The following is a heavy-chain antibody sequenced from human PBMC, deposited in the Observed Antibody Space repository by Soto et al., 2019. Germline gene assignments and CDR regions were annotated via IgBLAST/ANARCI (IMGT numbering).Heavy chain of an antibody. D-gene: IGHD5-18*01. Sequence: SETLSLTCTVSGGSVSSGSYYWSWIRQPPGKGLEWIGYIYYSGGTNYNPSLKSRVTISVDTPKNQSSLKLSSVTAADTAVYYCARGGGVTATFDYWGQGTLVTVSS. CDR1: GGSVSSGSYY. CDR2: IYYSGGT. V-gene: IGHV4-61*01. CDR3: ARGGGVTATFDY. J-gene: IGHJ4*02.